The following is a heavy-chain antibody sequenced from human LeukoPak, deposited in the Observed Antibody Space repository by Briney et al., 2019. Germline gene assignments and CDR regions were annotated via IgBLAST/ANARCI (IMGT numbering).Heavy chain of an antibody. CDR2: ISSSSSTI. D-gene: IGHD2-2*02. J-gene: IGHJ5*02. V-gene: IGHV3-48*04. CDR3: ARDACRDINCYTERGHWFDP. CDR1: GFTFSSYS. Sequence: GGSLRLSCAASGFTFSSYSMNWVRQAPGKGLEWVSYISSSSSTIYYADSVKGRLTISRDNAKNSLYLQMNTLRAEDTAVYYCARDACRDINCYTERGHWFDPWGQGTRVTVSS.